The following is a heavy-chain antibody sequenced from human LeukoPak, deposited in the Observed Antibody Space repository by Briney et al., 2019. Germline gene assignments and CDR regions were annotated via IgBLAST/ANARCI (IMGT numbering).Heavy chain of an antibody. J-gene: IGHJ5*02. D-gene: IGHD3-3*01. V-gene: IGHV1-8*01. CDR3: AREEGITIFGVVSTRDKNWFDP. Sequence: ASVKVSCKASGYTFTSYDINWVRQATGQELEWMGWMNPNSGNTGFVQKFQGRVTMTRNTSISTAYMELSSLRSEDTAVYYCAREEGITIFGVVSTRDKNWFDPWGQGTLVTVSS. CDR1: GYTFTSYD. CDR2: MNPNSGNT.